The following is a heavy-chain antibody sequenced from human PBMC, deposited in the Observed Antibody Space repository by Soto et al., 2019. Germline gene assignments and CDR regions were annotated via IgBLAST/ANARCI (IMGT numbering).Heavy chain of an antibody. D-gene: IGHD1-26*01. CDR1: GYTFTGYY. V-gene: IGHV1-2*02. CDR3: ARAPGGGSYHTRRFY. CDR2: INPNSGGT. Sequence: GASVKVSCKASGYTFTGYYMHWVRQAPGQGLEWMGWINPNSGGTNYAQKFQGRVTMTRDTSISTAYMELSRLRSDDTAVYYCARAPGGGSYHTRRFYWGQGTLVTVSS. J-gene: IGHJ4*02.